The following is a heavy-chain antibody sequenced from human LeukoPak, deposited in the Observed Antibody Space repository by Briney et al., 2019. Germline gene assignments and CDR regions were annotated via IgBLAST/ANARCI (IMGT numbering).Heavy chain of an antibody. Sequence: PGGSLRLSCAASGFTFSSYSMNWVRQAPGKGLEWVSYISSSSSTIYYADSVKGRFTISRDNAKNSLYLQMNSLRAEDTAVYYCARVRITMIRQSFYWYFDLWGRGTLVTVSS. CDR1: GFTFSSYS. CDR3: ARVRITMIRQSFYWYFDL. V-gene: IGHV3-48*01. D-gene: IGHD3-10*01. J-gene: IGHJ2*01. CDR2: ISSSSSTI.